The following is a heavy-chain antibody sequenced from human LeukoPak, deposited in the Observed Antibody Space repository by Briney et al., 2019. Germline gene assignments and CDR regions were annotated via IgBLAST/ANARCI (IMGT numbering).Heavy chain of an antibody. V-gene: IGHV3-21*06. D-gene: IGHD3-10*01. CDR1: GFTFDTYG. CDR2: ISSRLRHI. Sequence: GGSLRLSCAPSGFTFDTYGFNWVRQAPGKGLEWVSSISSRLRHIYYADSVRGRFTVSRNNVKNSLFLQMNSLRIEDTAVYYCAREVGYYGSGSLDYWGQGTLVTVSS. CDR3: AREVGYYGSGSLDY. J-gene: IGHJ4*02.